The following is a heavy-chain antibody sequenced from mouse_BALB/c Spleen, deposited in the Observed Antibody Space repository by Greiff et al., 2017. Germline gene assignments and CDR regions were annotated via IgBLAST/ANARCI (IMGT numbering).Heavy chain of an antibody. J-gene: IGHJ2*01. CDR2: ILPGSGST. Sequence: VMLVESGAELMKPGASVKISCKATGYTFSSYWIEWVKQRPGHGLEWIGEILPGSGSTNYNEKFKGKATFTADTSSNTAYMQLSSLTSEDSAVYYCARGRYRYERNYFDYWGQGTTLTVSS. V-gene: IGHV1-9*01. CDR3: ARGRYRYERNYFDY. CDR1: GYTFSSYW. D-gene: IGHD2-14*01.